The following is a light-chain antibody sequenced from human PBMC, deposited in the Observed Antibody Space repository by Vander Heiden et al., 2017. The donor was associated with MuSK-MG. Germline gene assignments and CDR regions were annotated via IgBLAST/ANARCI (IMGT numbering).Light chain of an antibody. CDR1: QGISNS. Sequence: DLQMTQSPSSLSASVGDRVTITCRASQGISNSLAWYQQKPGKAPKLLLYGASRLESGVPSRFSGSGSGTDYTLTISSLQPEDFATYYCQQDDSTPRTFGQGTKVXIK. V-gene: IGKV1-NL1*01. CDR3: QQDDSTPRT. J-gene: IGKJ1*01. CDR2: GAS.